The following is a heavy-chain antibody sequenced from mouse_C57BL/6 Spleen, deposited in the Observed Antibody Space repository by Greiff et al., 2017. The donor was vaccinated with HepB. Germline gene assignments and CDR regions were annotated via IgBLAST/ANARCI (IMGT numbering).Heavy chain of an antibody. CDR2: IDPSDSET. CDR1: GYTFTSYW. CDR3: ARDYDYSSWFAY. D-gene: IGHD2-4*01. V-gene: IGHV1-52*01. J-gene: IGHJ3*01. Sequence: VQLQQPGAELVRPGSSVKLSCKASGYTFTSYWIHWVKQRPIQGLEWIGNIDPSDSETHYNQKFKDKATLTVAKSSTTASMQLSSLTSEDSAVYYCARDYDYSSWFAYWGQGTLVTVSA.